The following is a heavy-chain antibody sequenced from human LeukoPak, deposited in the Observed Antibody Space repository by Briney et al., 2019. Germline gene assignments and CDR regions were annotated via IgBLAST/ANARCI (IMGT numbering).Heavy chain of an antibody. D-gene: IGHD3-10*01. V-gene: IGHV1-2*02. CDR3: ARDGPAQMVDFDY. Sequence: DSVKVSCTASGYTFSGTGWYLYWLRQAPGQGLECMGWIYPYTGATHYAQKFQGRVAMTRDTSISTAYMELSRLRPADTAVYYCARDGPAQMVDFDYWGQGTLVTVSS. J-gene: IGHJ4*02. CDR2: IYPYTGAT. CDR1: GYTFSGTGWY.